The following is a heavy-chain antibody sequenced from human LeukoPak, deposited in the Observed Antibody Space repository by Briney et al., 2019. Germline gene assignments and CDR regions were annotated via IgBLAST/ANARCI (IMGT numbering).Heavy chain of an antibody. D-gene: IGHD6-13*01. CDR1: GGSISSSSYY. CDR3: ARHRTRGGIAAKGAGNWFDP. J-gene: IGHJ5*02. Sequence: SETLPLTCTVSGGSISSSSYYWGWIRQPPGKGLEWIGSIYYSGSTYYSPSLKSRVTISVDTSKNQFSLKLSSVTAADTAVYYCARHRTRGGIAAKGAGNWFDPWGQGTLVTVSS. CDR2: IYYSGST. V-gene: IGHV4-39*01.